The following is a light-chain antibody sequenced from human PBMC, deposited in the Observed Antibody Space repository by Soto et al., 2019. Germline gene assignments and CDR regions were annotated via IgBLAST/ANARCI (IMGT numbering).Light chain of an antibody. CDR3: AAWDDSLSGGV. CDR2: RNN. V-gene: IGLV1-47*01. J-gene: IGLJ2*01. CDR1: SSNIGSNY. Sequence: QSVLTQPPSASGTPGQRVTISCSGSSSNIGSNYVYWYQQLPGTAPKLLIYRNNHRPSGVPDRFSGSKSGTSASLDISGLRSEDEADYYCAAWDDSLSGGVFGGGTQLTVL.